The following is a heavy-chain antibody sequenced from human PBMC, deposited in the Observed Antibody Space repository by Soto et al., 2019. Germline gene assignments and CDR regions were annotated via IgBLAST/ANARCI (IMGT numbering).Heavy chain of an antibody. Sequence: GASVKVSCKASGGTFSSYAISWVRQAPGQGLEWMGGIIPIFGTANYAQKFQGRVTITADESTSTAYMELSSLRSEDTAVYYCAIRSGYYPSYYFDYWGQGTLVTVSS. D-gene: IGHD3-3*01. J-gene: IGHJ4*02. CDR2: IIPIFGTA. V-gene: IGHV1-69*13. CDR3: AIRSGYYPSYYFDY. CDR1: GGTFSSYA.